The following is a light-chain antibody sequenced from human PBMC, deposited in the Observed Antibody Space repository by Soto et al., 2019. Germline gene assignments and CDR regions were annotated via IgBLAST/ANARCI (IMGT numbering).Light chain of an antibody. Sequence: EIVLTQSPGTLSLSPGERATLSWRASQSVSSSYLAWYQQKPGQPPRLRIYGASTRATGIPARLSGSGSGTEFTLTISSMQSEDFAVYYCQQYNNWPTFGQGTRLEIK. J-gene: IGKJ5*01. CDR1: QSVSSSY. V-gene: IGKV3-15*01. CDR2: GAS. CDR3: QQYNNWPT.